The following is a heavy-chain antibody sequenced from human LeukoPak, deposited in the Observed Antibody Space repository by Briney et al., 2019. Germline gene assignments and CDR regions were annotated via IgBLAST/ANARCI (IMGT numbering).Heavy chain of an antibody. V-gene: IGHV4-39*07. CDR1: GGSISSSIYY. J-gene: IGHJ3*02. Sequence: SETLSLTCIVSGGSISSSIYYWAWVRQPPGKGLEWIGTVFYNGATQYSPSLRSRVTISVDTSKNQFSLKLSSVTAADTAVYYCARPKTFGELDAFDIWGQGTMVTVSS. CDR2: VFYNGAT. D-gene: IGHD3-10*01. CDR3: ARPKTFGELDAFDI.